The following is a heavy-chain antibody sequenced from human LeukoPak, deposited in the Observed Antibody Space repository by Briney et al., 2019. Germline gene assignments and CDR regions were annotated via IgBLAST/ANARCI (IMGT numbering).Heavy chain of an antibody. CDR1: GGSISSGGYS. J-gene: IGHJ3*02. CDR2: IYHSGST. D-gene: IGHD2-8*01. V-gene: IGHV4-30-2*01. CDR3: ARVGYCTNGVCYTYAFDI. Sequence: SETLSLTCAVSGGSISSGGYSWSWIRQPPGKGLEWIGYIYHSGSTYYNPSLKSRVTISVDRSKNQFSLKLSFVTAADTAVYYCARVGYCTNGVCYTYAFDIWGQGTMVTVSS.